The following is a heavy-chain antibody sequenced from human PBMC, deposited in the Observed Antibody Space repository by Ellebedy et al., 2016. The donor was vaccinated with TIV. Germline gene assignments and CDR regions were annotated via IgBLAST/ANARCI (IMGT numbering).Heavy chain of an antibody. CDR1: GFNFYDFS. D-gene: IGHD3-10*01. J-gene: IGHJ5*01. CDR3: AKDDVRRGGLWDRFVS. V-gene: IGHV3-9*01. Sequence: SLKISCAASGFNFYDFSMHWVRQPPGKGLEWVSGITWNSGTIGYGDSVKGRFTISRDNAKNSLYLQMNSLKIEDTAIYYCAKDDVRRGGLWDRFVSWGQGILVTVSS. CDR2: ITWNSGTI.